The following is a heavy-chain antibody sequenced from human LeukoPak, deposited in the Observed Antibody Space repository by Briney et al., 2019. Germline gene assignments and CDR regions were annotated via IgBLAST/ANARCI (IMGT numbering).Heavy chain of an antibody. V-gene: IGHV3-48*03. J-gene: IGHJ6*02. CDR2: IRSGGSTI. CDR1: GFTLRSYE. Sequence: GGSLRLSCAAAGFTLRSYEMNWVRQAPGKGLEWVSYIRSGGSTISSADSVKARFTISRHNAKNSLYPQMNSLRTEDTAVYYCARDRYNWNDGYYYYGMDVWGQGTTVTVSS. D-gene: IGHD1-1*01. CDR3: ARDRYNWNDGYYYYGMDV.